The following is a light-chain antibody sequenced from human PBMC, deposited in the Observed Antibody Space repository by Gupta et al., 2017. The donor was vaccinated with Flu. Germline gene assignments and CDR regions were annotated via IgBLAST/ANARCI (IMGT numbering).Light chain of an antibody. J-gene: IGLJ1*01. Sequence: QSVLAQPPSAFETPGQRVTISCSGSSSNIGRNTVNWYHQVPRAAPKLLIYGNNQPPSGGPARFSGSKSGTSASLAISGLQSEDEADYYCAAWDDSLNGHYVFGTGTRVTVL. CDR1: SSNIGRNT. CDR3: AAWDDSLNGHYV. V-gene: IGLV1-44*01. CDR2: GNN.